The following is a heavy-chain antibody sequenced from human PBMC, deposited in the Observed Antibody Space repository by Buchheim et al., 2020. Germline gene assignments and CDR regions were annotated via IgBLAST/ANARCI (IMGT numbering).Heavy chain of an antibody. CDR2: INPSGTTI. Sequence: EVQLVESGGGLVQPGGSLRLSCAASGFTFSIFGMNWVRQAPGKGLEWVSYINPSGTTISYADSVRGRFTMSRDTAKSSLYLQMDGLRAEDTAVYYCARVRIWGTSNYYGMDVWGQGTT. CDR1: GFTFSIFG. V-gene: IGHV3-48*04. J-gene: IGHJ6*02. CDR3: ARVRIWGTSNYYGMDV. D-gene: IGHD7-27*01.